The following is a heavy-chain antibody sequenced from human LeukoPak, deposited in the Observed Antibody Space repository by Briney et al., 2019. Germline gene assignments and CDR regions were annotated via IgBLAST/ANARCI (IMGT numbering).Heavy chain of an antibody. CDR1: GGSISGGAYY. J-gene: IGHJ4*02. Sequence: PSQTLSLTCTVSGGSISGGAYYWSWIRQHPGKGLEWIGYIYYSGKTYYNPSLKSRVAISVDTSKKQFSLKLSSVTAADTAVYYCARWQYWDTGVYFDFWGQETVVRVFS. V-gene: IGHV4-31*03. CDR3: ARWQYWDTGVYFDF. CDR2: IYYSGKT. D-gene: IGHD4-23*01.